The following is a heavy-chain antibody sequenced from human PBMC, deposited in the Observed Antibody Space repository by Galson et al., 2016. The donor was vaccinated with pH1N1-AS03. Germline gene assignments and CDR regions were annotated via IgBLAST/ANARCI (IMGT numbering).Heavy chain of an antibody. J-gene: IGHJ4*02. Sequence: SLRLSCAASGFTVSNYFMNWVRQVPGKRLEWVSVIFRDGSTKYADSVNGRFTMSRDNSRNTVYLHMDNLRVEDTALYYCARDLMDWGQGTLVIVSS. CDR3: ARDLMD. V-gene: IGHV3-66*01. CDR1: GFTVSNYF. CDR2: IFRDGST.